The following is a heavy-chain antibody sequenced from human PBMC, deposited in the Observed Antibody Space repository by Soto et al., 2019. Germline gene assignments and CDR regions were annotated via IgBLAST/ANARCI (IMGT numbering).Heavy chain of an antibody. J-gene: IGHJ4*02. CDR1: GFTFSSYA. D-gene: IGHD1-26*01. CDR2: ISGSGGST. Sequence: EVQLLESGGGLVQPGGSLRLSCAASGFTFSSYAMSWVRQAPGKGLEWVSAISGSGGSTYYAASVKGRFTIARDNSKNTLYLQMNSLRAEDTAVYYCAVGSYSPEADYWGQGTLVTVSS. CDR3: AVGSYSPEADY. V-gene: IGHV3-23*01.